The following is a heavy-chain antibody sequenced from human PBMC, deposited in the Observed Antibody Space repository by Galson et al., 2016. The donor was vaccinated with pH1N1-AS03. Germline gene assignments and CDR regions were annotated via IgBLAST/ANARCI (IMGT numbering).Heavy chain of an antibody. J-gene: IGHJ3*02. CDR2: ISSSGNYK. D-gene: IGHD3-22*01. CDR3: ARSRSPDYYDSSTYRPDAFDI. Sequence: SLRLSCAASGFTFSSYRMNWVRQAPGTGLEWVSSISSSGNYKYYADSVKGRFTVSRDNAMNSLYLQMNSLRAEDTALYYCARSRSPDYYDSSTYRPDAFDIWGQGTMVTVSS. V-gene: IGHV3-21*01. CDR1: GFTFSSYR.